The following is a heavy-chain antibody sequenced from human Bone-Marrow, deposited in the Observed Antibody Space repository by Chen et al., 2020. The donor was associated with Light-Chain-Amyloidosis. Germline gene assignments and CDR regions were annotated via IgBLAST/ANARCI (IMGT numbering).Heavy chain of an antibody. V-gene: IGHV5-51*01. Sequence: EVQLEQSGPEVKKPGESLKISCKGSGYTFPNYWIGWVRQMPGKGLGWMGVIYPDDSDARYRPSFEGQVTISADQSITTAYLQWRSLKASDTAMYYCARRRDGYNFDYWGQGTLVTVSS. CDR1: GYTFPNYW. D-gene: IGHD5-12*01. CDR3: ARRRDGYNFDY. CDR2: IYPDDSDA. J-gene: IGHJ4*02.